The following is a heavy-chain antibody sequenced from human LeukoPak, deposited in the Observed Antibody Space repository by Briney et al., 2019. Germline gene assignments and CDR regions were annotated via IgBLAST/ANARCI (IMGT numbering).Heavy chain of an antibody. CDR2: IYSSGSA. V-gene: IGHV4-59*01. CDR3: ARWFCSSNTCYHMDV. Sequence: SETLSLTCTVSGGSISTNYWSWIRQPPGEVLEWIGYIYSSGSAVYNPSLKSRVTMSEDTSKNQLSLRLSSVTAADTAVYYCARWFCSSNTCYHMDVWGKGTTVTVSS. J-gene: IGHJ6*03. CDR1: GGSISTNY. D-gene: IGHD2-2*01.